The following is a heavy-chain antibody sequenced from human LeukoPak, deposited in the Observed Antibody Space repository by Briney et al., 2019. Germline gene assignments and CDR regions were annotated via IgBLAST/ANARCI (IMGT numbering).Heavy chain of an antibody. D-gene: IGHD3-22*01. Sequence: VAPVKVSCKASGYTFTSYGISWVRQAPGQGLEWMGWISAYNGNTNYAQKLQGRVTMTTDTSTSTAYMELRSLRSDDTAVYYCASIGPYDSSGYSFDYWGLGTLVTVSS. CDR2: ISAYNGNT. CDR3: ASIGPYDSSGYSFDY. J-gene: IGHJ4*02. CDR1: GYTFTSYG. V-gene: IGHV1-18*01.